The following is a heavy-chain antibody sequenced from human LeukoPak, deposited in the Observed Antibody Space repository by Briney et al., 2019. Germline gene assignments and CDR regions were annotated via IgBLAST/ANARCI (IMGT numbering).Heavy chain of an antibody. CDR1: GGSISSYH. V-gene: IGHV3-11*04. D-gene: IGHD1-26*01. CDR2: ISSSGSTI. J-gene: IGHJ3*02. CDR3: ARGSSTIRSYSGAFDI. Sequence: LSLTCTVSGGSISSYHWSWIRRAPGKGLEWVSYISSSGSTIYYADSVKGRFTISRDNAKNSLYLQMNSLRAEDTAVYYCARGSSTIRSYSGAFDIWGQGTMVTVSS.